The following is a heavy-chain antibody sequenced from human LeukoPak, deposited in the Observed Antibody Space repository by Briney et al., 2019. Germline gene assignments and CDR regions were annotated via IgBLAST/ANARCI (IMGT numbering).Heavy chain of an antibody. Sequence: GRTLRLSRAVSGFTFSVYAMYGVPHAPGKGLECVSSIDVSGGATYYTDSAKGRFPIPRDNSKNTFYLQMNSLRAEDAAVYFCAKGSGSGWYGWFAPWGQGALVTVSS. D-gene: IGHD6-19*01. CDR2: IDVSGGAT. J-gene: IGHJ5*02. V-gene: IGHV3-23*01. CDR1: GFTFSVYA. CDR3: AKGSGSGWYGWFAP.